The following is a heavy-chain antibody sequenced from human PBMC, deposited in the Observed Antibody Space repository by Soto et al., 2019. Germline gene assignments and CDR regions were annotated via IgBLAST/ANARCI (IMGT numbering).Heavy chain of an antibody. CDR1: GYTFTSYD. D-gene: IGHD3-3*01. CDR3: ARARQATLTIFGVVIRSGWFDP. Sequence: QVQLVQSGAEVKKPGASVKVSCKASGYTFTSYDINWVRQATGQGLEWMGWMNPNSGNTGYAQKFQGRVTMTRNTSISTAYMELSSLRSEDTAVYYCARARQATLTIFGVVIRSGWFDPWGQGTLVTVSS. J-gene: IGHJ5*02. V-gene: IGHV1-8*01. CDR2: MNPNSGNT.